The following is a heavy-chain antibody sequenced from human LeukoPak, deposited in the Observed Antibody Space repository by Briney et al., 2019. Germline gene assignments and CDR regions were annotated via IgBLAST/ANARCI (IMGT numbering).Heavy chain of an antibody. CDR1: GFTFRNYV. D-gene: IGHD6-19*01. V-gene: IGHV3-30-3*01. Sequence: GGSLRLSCAASGFTFRNYVIHWVRQAPGKGLEWVAVTSSDLNVKLYADSVKGRFTISRDNSKNTLYLQMNSLRAEDTAVYYCARDRCSSGWYSMGYYYYGMDVWGQGTTVTVSS. J-gene: IGHJ6*02. CDR2: TSSDLNVK. CDR3: ARDRCSSGWYSMGYYYYGMDV.